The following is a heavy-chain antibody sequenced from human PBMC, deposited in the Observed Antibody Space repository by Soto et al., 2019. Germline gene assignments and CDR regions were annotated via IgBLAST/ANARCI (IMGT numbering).Heavy chain of an antibody. J-gene: IGHJ5*02. V-gene: IGHV1-18*01. D-gene: IGHD3-3*01. CDR3: AREPQYYDFWSRNNWFDP. CDR1: GYTFTSYG. CDR2: ISAYNGNT. Sequence: QVQLVQSGAEVKEPGASVRVSCKASGYTFTSYGISWVRQAPGQGLEWMGWISAYNGNTNYAQKIQGRVTMTTDTATSTAYMEMRSLRADDTAVYYCAREPQYYDFWSRNNWFDPWGQGTLVTVSS.